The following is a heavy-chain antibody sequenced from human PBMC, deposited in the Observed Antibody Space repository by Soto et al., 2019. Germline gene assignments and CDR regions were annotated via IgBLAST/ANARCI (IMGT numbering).Heavy chain of an antibody. CDR2: ISGSGGST. CDR3: AKDGVYDFWSGYYEDYYYGMDV. D-gene: IGHD3-3*01. CDR1: GFTFSSYA. V-gene: IGHV3-23*01. Sequence: GGSLRLSCAASGFTFSSYAMSWVRQAPGKGLEWVSAISGSGGSTYYADSVKGRFTISRDNSKNTLYLQMNSLRAEDTAVYYCAKDGVYDFWSGYYEDYYYGMDVWGQGTTVT. J-gene: IGHJ6*02.